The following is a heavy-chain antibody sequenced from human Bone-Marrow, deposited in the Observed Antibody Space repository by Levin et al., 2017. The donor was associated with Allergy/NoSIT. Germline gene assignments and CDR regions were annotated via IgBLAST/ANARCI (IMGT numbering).Heavy chain of an antibody. CDR1: GGSFSGYY. Sequence: SETLSLTCAVYGGSFSGYYWSWIRQPPGKGLEWIGEINHSGSTNYNPSLKSRVTISVDTSKNQFSLKLSSVTAADTAVYYCARGPRYYGSGSYYKHYYYYMDVWGKGTTVTVSS. V-gene: IGHV4-34*01. J-gene: IGHJ6*03. CDR3: ARGPRYYGSGSYYKHYYYYMDV. CDR2: INHSGST. D-gene: IGHD3-10*01.